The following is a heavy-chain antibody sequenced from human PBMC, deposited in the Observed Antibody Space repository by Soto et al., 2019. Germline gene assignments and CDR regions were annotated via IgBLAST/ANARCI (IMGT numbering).Heavy chain of an antibody. CDR1: GYTFTSYD. CDR2: MNPNSGNT. CDR3: ARERAAAGFDY. V-gene: IGHV1-8*01. J-gene: IGHJ4*02. D-gene: IGHD6-13*01. Sequence: QVQLVQSGAEVKKPGASVKVSCKASGYTFTSYDINWVRQATGQGLEWMGWMNPNSGNTGYAQEFQGRVTMTRNTSISTAYMDLSSLRSDDTAVYYCARERAAAGFDYGGQGTLVSVSS.